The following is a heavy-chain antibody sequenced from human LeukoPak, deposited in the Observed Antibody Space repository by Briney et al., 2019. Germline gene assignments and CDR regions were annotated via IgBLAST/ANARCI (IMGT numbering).Heavy chain of an antibody. D-gene: IGHD4-23*01. J-gene: IGHJ5*02. CDR3: ARGLRRYGGNSDWFDP. V-gene: IGHV4-30-2*01. CDR1: GGSISSGGYY. Sequence: PSQTLSLTCTVPGGSISSGGYYWSWIRQPPGKGLEWIGYIYHSGSTYYNPSLKSRVTISVDTSKNQFSLKLSSVTAADTAVYYCARGLRRYGGNSDWFDPWGQGTLVTVSS. CDR2: IYHSGST.